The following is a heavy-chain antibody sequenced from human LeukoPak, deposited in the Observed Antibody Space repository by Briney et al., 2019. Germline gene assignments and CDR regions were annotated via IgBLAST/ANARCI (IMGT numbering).Heavy chain of an antibody. Sequence: SETLSLTCTVSGGSISSGSYYWSWIRQPGGKGLEWIGRIYTSGSTNYNPSLKSRVTISVDTSKNQFSLKLSSVTAADTAVYYCARGYSYGPHRFDYWGQGTLVTVSS. J-gene: IGHJ4*02. V-gene: IGHV4-61*02. D-gene: IGHD5-18*01. CDR3: ARGYSYGPHRFDY. CDR1: GGSISSGSYY. CDR2: IYTSGST.